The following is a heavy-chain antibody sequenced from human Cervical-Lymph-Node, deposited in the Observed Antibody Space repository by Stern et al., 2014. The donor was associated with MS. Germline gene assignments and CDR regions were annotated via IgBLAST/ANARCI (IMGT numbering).Heavy chain of an antibody. CDR3: ASRYRGGDCYSYRYFQH. CDR2: IIPIFGTA. Sequence: MQLVESGAEVKKPGSSVKVSCKASGGTFSSYAISWVRQAPGQGLEWMGGIIPIFGTANYAQKFPGRVTITADESTSTAYMELSSLRSEDTAVYYCASRYRGGDCYSYRYFQHWGQGTLVTVSS. J-gene: IGHJ1*01. CDR1: GGTFSSYA. V-gene: IGHV1-69*01. D-gene: IGHD2-21*02.